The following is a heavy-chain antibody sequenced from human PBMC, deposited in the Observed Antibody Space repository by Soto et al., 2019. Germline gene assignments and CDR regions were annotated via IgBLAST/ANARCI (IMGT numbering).Heavy chain of an antibody. V-gene: IGHV3-74*01. CDR1: GFTFSSYW. CDR3: GRGGSGIYGMDI. CDR2: IIRDGSST. J-gene: IGHJ6*01. D-gene: IGHD6-13*01. Sequence: EVQLVESGGGLVQPGGSLRLACAASGFTFSSYWMHWVRQAPGKGLVWISRIIRDGSSTNYADSVKGRFTISRDNAKNTLYLEINSLRADDTAVYFCGRGGSGIYGMDIW.